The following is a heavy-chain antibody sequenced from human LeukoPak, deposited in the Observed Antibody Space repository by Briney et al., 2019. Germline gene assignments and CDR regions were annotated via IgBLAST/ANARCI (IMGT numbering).Heavy chain of an antibody. CDR3: TRGGGWYPLDY. J-gene: IGHJ4*02. CDR2: IRSKAYGGTI. Sequence: GGSLRLSCAASGFTFSSYGMSWVRQAPGKGLEWVSFIRSKAYGGTIEYAASVKGRFTISRDDSKSIAYLQMNSLKTEDTAVYYCTRGGGWYPLDYWGQGTLVTVSS. V-gene: IGHV3-49*04. D-gene: IGHD3-16*01. CDR1: GFTFSSYG.